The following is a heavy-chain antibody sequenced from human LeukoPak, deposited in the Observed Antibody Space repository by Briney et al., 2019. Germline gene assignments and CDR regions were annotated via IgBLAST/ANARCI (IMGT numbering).Heavy chain of an antibody. Sequence: GSSEKVSCKVSGYTLTELSLHWVRQAPGKGLEWMGRFDPEDGETIYARKFQGRVTMTEDTSTDTAYMELSSLRSEDTAVYFCAVSLTTGGYYGMDVWGQGTTVTVSS. CDR3: AVSLTTGGYYGMDV. CDR2: FDPEDGET. D-gene: IGHD1-1*01. J-gene: IGHJ6*02. CDR1: GYTLTELS. V-gene: IGHV1-24*01.